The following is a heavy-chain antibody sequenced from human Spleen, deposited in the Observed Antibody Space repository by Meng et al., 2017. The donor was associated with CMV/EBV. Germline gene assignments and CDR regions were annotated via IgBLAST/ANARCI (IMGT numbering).Heavy chain of an antibody. CDR1: GFTFSNYW. CDR3: AKVDGTYYYYGMDV. J-gene: IGHJ6*02. V-gene: IGHV3-30*02. Sequence: LSLTCAASGFTFSNYWMTWVRQAPGKGLEWVAFIRYDGSNKYYADSVKGRFTISRDNSKNTLYLQMNSLRAEDTAVYYCAKVDGTYYYYGMDVWGQGTTVTVSS. CDR2: IRYDGSNK. D-gene: IGHD1-1*01.